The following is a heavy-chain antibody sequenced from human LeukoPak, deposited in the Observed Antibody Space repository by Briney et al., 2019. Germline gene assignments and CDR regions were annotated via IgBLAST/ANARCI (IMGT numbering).Heavy chain of an antibody. Sequence: GGSLRLSCAASGFPVDHYWFYWFRKPPGKGLVWISLIKTDGKTTTYADAVKGRFTLSRDNGKNMLYLQMNSLRAEDTAVYYCARSNGAADSWGQGALVTVSS. CDR1: GFPVDHYW. CDR3: ARSNGAADS. CDR2: IKTDGKTT. V-gene: IGHV3-74*01. J-gene: IGHJ4*02. D-gene: IGHD3-10*01.